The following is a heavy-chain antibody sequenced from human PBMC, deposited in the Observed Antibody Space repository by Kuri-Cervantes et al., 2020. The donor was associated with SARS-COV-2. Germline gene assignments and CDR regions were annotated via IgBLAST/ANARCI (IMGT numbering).Heavy chain of an antibody. V-gene: IGHV3-23*01. CDR1: GFTFSSYD. CDR2: ISGSGGST. J-gene: IGHJ4*02. Sequence: GESLKISCAASGFTFSSYDMRWVRQATGKGLEWVSAISGSGGSTYYADSVKGRFTISRDNSKNTLYLQMNSLRAEDTAVYYCAIISSSFDYWGQGTLVTVSS. CDR3: AIISSSFDY. D-gene: IGHD6-6*01.